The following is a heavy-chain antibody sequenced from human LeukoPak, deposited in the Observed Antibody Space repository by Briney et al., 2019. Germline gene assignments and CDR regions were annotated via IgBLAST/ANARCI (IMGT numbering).Heavy chain of an antibody. CDR2: IIPIFGTA. D-gene: IGHD2-2*02. J-gene: IGHJ4*02. Sequence: SAKVPCKASGGTFSSYAISWVRQAPGQGLEWMGGIIPIFGTANYAQKFQGRVTITTDESTSTAYMELSSLRSEDTAVYYCARDQGCSSTSCYTFDYWGQGTLVTVSS. CDR1: GGTFSSYA. CDR3: ARDQGCSSTSCYTFDY. V-gene: IGHV1-69*05.